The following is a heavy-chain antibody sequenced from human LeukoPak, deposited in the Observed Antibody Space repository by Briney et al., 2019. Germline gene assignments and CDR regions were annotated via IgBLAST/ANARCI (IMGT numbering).Heavy chain of an antibody. D-gene: IGHD6-6*01. CDR3: ARGGGYGSSPLK. CDR2: IYTSGST. Sequence: SQTLSLTCTVSGGSISNYYWSWIRQPPGKGLEWIGYIYTSGSTNYNPSLKSRVTISVDTSKNQFSLKLTSVTAADTAVYYCARGGGYGSSPLKWGQGMLVTVSS. CDR1: GGSISNYY. J-gene: IGHJ4*02. V-gene: IGHV4-4*09.